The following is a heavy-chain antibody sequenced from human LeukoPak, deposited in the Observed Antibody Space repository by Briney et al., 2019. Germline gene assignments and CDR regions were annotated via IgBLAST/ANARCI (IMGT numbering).Heavy chain of an antibody. Sequence: SETLSLTCTVSGGSISSSSYYWGWIRQPPGKGLEWIGSIYYSGSTYYNPSLKSRVTISVDTSKNQFSLKLSSVTAADTAVYYCARDLHGYCSGGSCYSGGWFDPWGQGTLVTVSS. J-gene: IGHJ5*02. D-gene: IGHD2-15*01. CDR1: GGSISSSSYY. V-gene: IGHV4-39*07. CDR2: IYYSGST. CDR3: ARDLHGYCSGGSCYSGGWFDP.